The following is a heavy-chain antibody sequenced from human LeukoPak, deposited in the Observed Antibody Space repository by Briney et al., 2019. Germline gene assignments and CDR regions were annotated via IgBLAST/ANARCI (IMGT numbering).Heavy chain of an antibody. V-gene: IGHV3-23*01. CDR1: GFTFTNYP. Sequence: GGSLRLSCAASGFTFTNYPMIWVRQAPRKGLEWVSGISGSGDNTYYADSVKGRFTISRDNSKNTLYVQVNSLGTEDTAAYYCAKGSYYDSSGSFYFDYWGQGTLVTVSS. CDR2: ISGSGDNT. CDR3: AKGSYYDSSGSFYFDY. D-gene: IGHD3-22*01. J-gene: IGHJ4*02.